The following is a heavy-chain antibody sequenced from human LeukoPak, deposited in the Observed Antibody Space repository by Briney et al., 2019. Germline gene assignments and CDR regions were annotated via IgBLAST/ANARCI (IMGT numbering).Heavy chain of an antibody. CDR2: ISSSSSTI. V-gene: IGHV3-48*04. CDR3: ARERPRIAAAGYYFDY. D-gene: IGHD6-13*01. CDR1: GFTFSSYS. J-gene: IGHJ4*02. Sequence: GGSLRLSCAASGFTFSSYSMNWVRQAPGKGLEWVSYISSSSSTIYYADSVKGRFTISRDNAKNSLYLQMNSLRAEDTAVYYCARERPRIAAAGYYFDYWGQGTQVTVSS.